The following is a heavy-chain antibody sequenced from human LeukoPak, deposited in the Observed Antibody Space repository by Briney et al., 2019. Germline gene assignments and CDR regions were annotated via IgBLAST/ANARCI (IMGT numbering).Heavy chain of an antibody. V-gene: IGHV4-61*02. CDR3: ARVTFGGPSRGFDP. J-gene: IGHJ5*02. D-gene: IGHD3-16*01. CDR1: GGSVSSGSYF. Sequence: SETLSLTCTVSGGSVSSGSYFWSWIRQPAGKGLEWIGRIYTSGSTNYNPSLNSRVTISVDTSKNQFSLKLSSVTAADTAVYYCARVTFGGPSRGFDPWGQGTLVTVSS. CDR2: IYTSGST.